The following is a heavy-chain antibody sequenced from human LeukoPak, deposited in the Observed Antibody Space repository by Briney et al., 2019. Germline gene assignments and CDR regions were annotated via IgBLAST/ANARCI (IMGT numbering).Heavy chain of an antibody. CDR3: ARGGLLSYYYYGMDV. V-gene: IGHV3-30*04. CDR1: GLTFSSYA. J-gene: IGHJ6*02. Sequence: PGGSRRLSWKASGLTFSSYAMHWVRQAPGKGREWVAVISYDGSNKYYADSVKGRFTISRDNSKNTLYLQMNSLRAEDTAVYYCARGGLLSYYYYGMDVWGQGTTVTVSS. D-gene: IGHD2-15*01. CDR2: ISYDGSNK.